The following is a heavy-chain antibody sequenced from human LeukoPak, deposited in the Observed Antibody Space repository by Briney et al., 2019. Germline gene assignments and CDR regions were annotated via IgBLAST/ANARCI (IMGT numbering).Heavy chain of an antibody. J-gene: IGHJ4*02. CDR3: AKCEPPSYSSSWYREFDY. V-gene: IGHV3-23*01. CDR1: GFTFSSYA. Sequence: GGSLRLSCAASGFTFSSYAMSWVRQAPGKGLEWVSAISGSGGSTYYADSVKGRFTISRDNSKNTLYLQMNSLRAEDTAVYYCAKCEPPSYSSSWYREFDYWGQGTLVTVSS. D-gene: IGHD6-13*01. CDR2: ISGSGGST.